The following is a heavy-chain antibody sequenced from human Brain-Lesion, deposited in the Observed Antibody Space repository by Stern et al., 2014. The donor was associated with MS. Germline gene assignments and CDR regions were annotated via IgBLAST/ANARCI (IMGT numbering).Heavy chain of an antibody. CDR1: GGSISSSNW. V-gene: IGHV4-4*02. Sequence: VQLLQSGPGLVKPSGTLSLTCAVSGGSISSSNWWSWVRQSPGKGLGWVGESDHSGSTIYNPSLKSRVTVSVDTSKTPFSRNRRSVTAADTAVYFCPRSPASRPHVFDSWGQGTLVTVSS. CDR3: PRSPASRPHVFDS. D-gene: IGHD6-13*01. CDR2: SDHSGST. J-gene: IGHJ4*02.